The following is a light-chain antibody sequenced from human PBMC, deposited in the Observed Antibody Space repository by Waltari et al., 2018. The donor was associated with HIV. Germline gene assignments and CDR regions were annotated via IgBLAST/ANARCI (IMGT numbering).Light chain of an antibody. V-gene: IGLV1-44*01. Sequence: QSVLAQPPPASGTPGQRVTISCSGSSSKVGSNIVNWYQQVPGTAPKLLIYSNNQRPSGVPDRFSGSNSCTSASLAISGLQSEDEADYYCAAWDDSLNAWVFGGGTKLTVL. J-gene: IGLJ3*02. CDR1: SSKVGSNI. CDR2: SNN. CDR3: AAWDDSLNAWV.